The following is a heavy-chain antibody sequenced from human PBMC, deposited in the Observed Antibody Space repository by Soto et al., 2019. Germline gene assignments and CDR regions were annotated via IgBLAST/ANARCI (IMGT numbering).Heavy chain of an antibody. CDR3: MNLYSYGWGRYYK. D-gene: IGHD3-10*01. V-gene: IGHV3-23*01. Sequence: EVQLLESGGGLVQPGGSLRLSCAASGFTFSTYAMSWVRQAPGKGLEWVSGMSGSGGSTDYADSVKGRFTISRDNSKNSLYLKMNNLRAEDTAVYYCMNLYSYGWGRYYKWGQGTLVTVSS. J-gene: IGHJ4*02. CDR2: MSGSGGST. CDR1: GFTFSTYA.